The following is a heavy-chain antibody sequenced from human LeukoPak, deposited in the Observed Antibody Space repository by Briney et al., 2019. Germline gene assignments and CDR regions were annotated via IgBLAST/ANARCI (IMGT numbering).Heavy chain of an antibody. CDR3: ARDPDRPYSSSWYDKEDAFDI. CDR2: ISSSSSYI. D-gene: IGHD6-13*01. Sequence: PGGSLRLSCAASGFTFSSYEMNWVRQAPGKGLEWVSSISSSSSYIYYADSVKGRFTISRDNAKNSLYLQMNSLRAEDTAVYYCARDPDRPYSSSWYDKEDAFDIWGQGTMVTVSS. J-gene: IGHJ3*02. CDR1: GFTFSSYE. V-gene: IGHV3-21*01.